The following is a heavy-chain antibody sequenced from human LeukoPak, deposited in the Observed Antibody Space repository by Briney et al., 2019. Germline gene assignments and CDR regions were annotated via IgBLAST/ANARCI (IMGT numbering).Heavy chain of an antibody. J-gene: IGHJ4*02. Sequence: GGTLRLSCAASGFTFSSYGMSWVRQAPGKGLEWVSAISGSGGSTYYADSVKGRFTISRDNSKNTLYLQMNSLRAEDTAVYYCARDPGGYYYYFDYWGQGTLVTVSS. D-gene: IGHD3-22*01. CDR1: GFTFSSYG. CDR2: ISGSGGST. CDR3: ARDPGGYYYYFDY. V-gene: IGHV3-23*01.